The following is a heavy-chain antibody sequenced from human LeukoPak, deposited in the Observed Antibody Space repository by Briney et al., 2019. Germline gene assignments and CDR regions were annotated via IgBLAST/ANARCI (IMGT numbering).Heavy chain of an antibody. CDR3: ASQLYSSSYLNYYYYGMDV. J-gene: IGHJ6*04. D-gene: IGHD6-6*01. V-gene: IGHV1-46*01. CDR2: INPSGGST. CDR1: GYTFTSYY. Sequence: ASVKVSCKASGYTFTSYYMHWVRQAPGQGLEWMGIINPSGGSTSYAQKFQGRVTMTRDTSTSTVYMELSSLRSEDTAVYYCASQLYSSSYLNYYYYGMDVWGKGTTVTVSS.